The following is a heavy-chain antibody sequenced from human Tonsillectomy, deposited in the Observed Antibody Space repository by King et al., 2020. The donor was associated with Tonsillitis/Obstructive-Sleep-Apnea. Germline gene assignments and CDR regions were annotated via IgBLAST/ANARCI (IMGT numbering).Heavy chain of an antibody. D-gene: IGHD1-26*01. V-gene: IGHV1-69*01. CDR2: IIPMFGSA. CDR3: ARGGWGWFDP. J-gene: IGHJ5*02. CDR1: GGTFSSYG. Sequence: VKLVQSGAEVKKPGSSVKVSCATSGGTFSSYGISWVRQAPGQGLEWMGGIIPMFGSAKHAQKFQGRVAITADESTNTAYMELSSLRSEDTAVYYCARGGWGWFDPWGQGTLVTVSS.